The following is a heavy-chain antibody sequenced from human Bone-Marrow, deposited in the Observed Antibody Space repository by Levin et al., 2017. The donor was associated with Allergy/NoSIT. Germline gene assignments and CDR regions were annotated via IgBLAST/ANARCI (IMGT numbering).Heavy chain of an antibody. V-gene: IGHV3-15*01. J-gene: IGHJ1*01. CDR1: GFTFINAW. Sequence: GGSLRLSCAASGFTFINAWMSWVRQAPGKGLEWVGRIKSKTDGGTTDFAAPVKDRFIISRDDSKNTLYLQMNSLKTEDTAVYYCTTEYCTGGSCSFEYFQHWGQGTLVTVSS. CDR2: IKSKTDGGTT. CDR3: TTEYCTGGSCSFEYFQH. D-gene: IGHD2-15*01.